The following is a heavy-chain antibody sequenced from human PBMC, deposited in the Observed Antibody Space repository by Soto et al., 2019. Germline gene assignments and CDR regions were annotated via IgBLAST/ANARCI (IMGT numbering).Heavy chain of an antibody. CDR1: GFTFSSYS. CDR3: ARGTRSSEIPDY. CDR2: ISSSSSYI. J-gene: IGHJ4*02. D-gene: IGHD1-26*01. V-gene: IGHV3-21*01. Sequence: EVQLVESGGGLVKPGGSLRLSCAASGFTFSSYSMNWVRQAPGKGLEWVSSISSSSSYIYYADSVKGRFTISRDNAKNSLYLQMNSLRAEDTAVYYCARGTRSSEIPDYWGQGTLVTVSS.